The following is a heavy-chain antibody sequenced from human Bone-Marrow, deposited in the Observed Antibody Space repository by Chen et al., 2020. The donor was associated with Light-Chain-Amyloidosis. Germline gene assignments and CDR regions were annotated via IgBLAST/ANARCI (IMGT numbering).Heavy chain of an antibody. V-gene: IGHV3-7*01. CDR1: GSTFSSYW. CDR3: ARELAIFGVVIHYYYYYGMDV. J-gene: IGHJ6*02. D-gene: IGHD3-3*01. Sequence: EVQLVESGGGLVQPGGSLRLSCAASGSTFSSYWMSWVRQAPGKGLEWVANIKQDGSEKCYVDSVKGRFTISRDNAKNSLYLQMNSLRAEDTAVYFCARELAIFGVVIHYYYYYGMDVWGQGTTVTVSS. CDR2: IKQDGSEK.